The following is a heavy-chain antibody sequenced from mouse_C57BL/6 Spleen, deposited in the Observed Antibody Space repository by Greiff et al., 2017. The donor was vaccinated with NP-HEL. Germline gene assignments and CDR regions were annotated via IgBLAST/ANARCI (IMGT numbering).Heavy chain of an antibody. J-gene: IGHJ3*01. Sequence: VQLQQSGAELVRPGASVKLSCTASGFNIKDDYMHWVKQRPEQGLEWIGWIDPENGDTEYASKFQGKATITADTSSNTAYLQLSSLTSEDTAVYYCTTRYDRFAYWGQGTLVTVSA. CDR3: TTRYDRFAY. CDR1: GFNIKDDY. V-gene: IGHV14-4*01. D-gene: IGHD2-12*01. CDR2: IDPENGDT.